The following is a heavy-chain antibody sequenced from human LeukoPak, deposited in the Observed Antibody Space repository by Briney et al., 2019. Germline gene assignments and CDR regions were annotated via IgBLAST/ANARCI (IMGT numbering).Heavy chain of an antibody. CDR2: IKQDGSEK. J-gene: IGHJ4*02. CDR3: ARAFYYYDSPFDY. CDR1: GFTFSSYW. V-gene: IGHV3-7*01. Sequence: GGSLRLSCAASGFTFSSYWMSWVRQAPGKGVEWVANIKQDGSEKYYVDSVKGRFTISRDNAKNSLYLQMNSLRAEDTAVYYCARAFYYYDSPFDYWGQGTLVTVSS. D-gene: IGHD3-22*01.